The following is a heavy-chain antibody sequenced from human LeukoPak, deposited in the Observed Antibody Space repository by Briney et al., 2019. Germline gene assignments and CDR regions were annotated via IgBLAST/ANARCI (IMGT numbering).Heavy chain of an antibody. CDR2: ISGSGGST. D-gene: IGHD3-22*01. CDR3: ASLPRITMIVDDY. CDR1: GFTFSSYA. Sequence: GGSLRLSCAASGFTFSSYAMSWVRQAPGKGLEWVSAISGSGGSTYYADSVKGRFTISRDNSKNTLYLQMNSLRAEDTAVYYCASLPRITMIVDDYWGQGTLVTVSS. J-gene: IGHJ4*02. V-gene: IGHV3-23*01.